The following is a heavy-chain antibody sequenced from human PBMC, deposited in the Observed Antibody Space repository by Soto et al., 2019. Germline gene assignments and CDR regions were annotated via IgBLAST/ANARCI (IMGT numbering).Heavy chain of an antibody. V-gene: IGHV4-59*01. CDR1: GGSISGSY. D-gene: IGHD6-19*01. J-gene: IGHJ4*02. CDR3: ARSVAVPGAHIDY. Sequence: PXGTLSLTCSVSGGSISGSYWSWIRQSPGKGLEWLGYVYYTGSTNYSPSLRSRVSISVDTSKNEFSLRLSSVTAADTAVYFCARSVAVPGAHIDYWGQGTQVTVS. CDR2: VYYTGST.